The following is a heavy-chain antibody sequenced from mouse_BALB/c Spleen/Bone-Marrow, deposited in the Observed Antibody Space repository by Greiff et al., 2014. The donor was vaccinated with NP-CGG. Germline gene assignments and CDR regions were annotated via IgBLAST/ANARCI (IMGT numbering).Heavy chain of an antibody. CDR3: ARSYRVWYFDV. D-gene: IGHD2-14*01. CDR2: IHPNSGNT. V-gene: IGHV1S130*01. CDR1: GFTFTSSW. J-gene: IGHJ1*01. Sequence: QVQLQQSGSVLVRPGTSVNLSCKASGFTFTSSWMHWAKQRPGQGLEWIGDIHPNSGNTYYNEKLKGKATLTVDSSSSTAYVDLSSLTSEDSAVYSGARSYRVWYFDVWGAGTMVTVSS.